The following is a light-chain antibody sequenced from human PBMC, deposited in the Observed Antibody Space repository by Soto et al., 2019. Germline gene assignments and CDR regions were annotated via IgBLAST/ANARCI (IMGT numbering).Light chain of an antibody. CDR3: RSYTSSSDV. CDR2: DVS. V-gene: IGLV2-14*01. CDR1: SSDVGGYNY. J-gene: IGLJ1*01. Sequence: QSVLTQPASVSESPGQSITISRTGTSSDVGGYNYVSWYQQHPGKAPKLMIYDVSNRPSGVSNRFSGSKSGNTASLTISGLQAEDEADYYCRSYTSSSDVFGTGTKVTVL.